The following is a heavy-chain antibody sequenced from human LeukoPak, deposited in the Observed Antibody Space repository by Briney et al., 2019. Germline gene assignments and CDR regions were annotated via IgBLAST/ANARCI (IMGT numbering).Heavy chain of an antibody. V-gene: IGHV4-34*01. CDR1: GGSFSGYY. CDR3: ARDHPLPSPVTGERTRVRAFDI. Sequence: SETLSLTCAVYGGSFSGYYWSWIRQPPGKGLEWIGEINHSGSTNYNPSLKSRVTISVDTSKNQFSLKLGSVTAADTAVYYCARDHPLPSPVTGERTRVRAFDIWGQGTMVTVSS. J-gene: IGHJ3*02. CDR2: INHSGST. D-gene: IGHD2-21*02.